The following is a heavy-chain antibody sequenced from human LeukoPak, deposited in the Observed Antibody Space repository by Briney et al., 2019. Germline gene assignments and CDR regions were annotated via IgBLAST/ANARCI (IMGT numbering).Heavy chain of an antibody. CDR3: AREFGYSSSWVDY. CDR1: GGSISSGGYY. J-gene: IGHJ4*02. V-gene: IGHV4-31*03. D-gene: IGHD6-13*01. Sequence: PSETLSLTCTVSGGSISSGGYYWSWIRQHPGKGLEWIGYIYYSGSTYYNPSLKSRVTISVDTSKNQFSLKLSSVTAADTAVYYCAREFGYSSSWVDYWGQGTLVTVSS. CDR2: IYYSGST.